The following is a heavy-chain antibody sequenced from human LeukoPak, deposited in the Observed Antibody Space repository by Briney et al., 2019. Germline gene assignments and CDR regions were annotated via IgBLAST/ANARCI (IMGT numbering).Heavy chain of an antibody. CDR2: IYYSGST. J-gene: IGHJ5*02. Sequence: SETLSLTCTVSGGSISSSSYYWGWIRQPPGKGLEWIGSIYYSGSTYYNSSLKRRVTLSVDTSKNQFSLKLSSVTAADTAVYYCARCRIGSSTSCYRFDPWGQGTLVTVSS. V-gene: IGHV4-39*07. D-gene: IGHD2-2*01. CDR1: GGSISSSSYY. CDR3: ARCRIGSSTSCYRFDP.